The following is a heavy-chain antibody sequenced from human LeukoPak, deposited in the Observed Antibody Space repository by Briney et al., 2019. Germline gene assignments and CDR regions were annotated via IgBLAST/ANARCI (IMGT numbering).Heavy chain of an antibody. CDR1: GGSISSYY. CDR2: IYYSGST. J-gene: IGHJ4*02. CDR3: ARHVIGDHFDY. D-gene: IGHD4-17*01. Sequence: PSETLSLTCTVSGGSISSYYWSWIRQPPGKGLEWIGYIYYSGSTNYNPSLKSRVTISVDTSKNQFSLKPSSVTAADTAVYYCARHVIGDHFDYWGQGTLVTVSS. V-gene: IGHV4-59*08.